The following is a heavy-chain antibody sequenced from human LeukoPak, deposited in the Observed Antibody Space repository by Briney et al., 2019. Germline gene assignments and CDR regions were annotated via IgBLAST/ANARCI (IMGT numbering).Heavy chain of an antibody. J-gene: IGHJ5*02. CDR2: ITPVIETA. Sequence: SVKVSCKTSGGTFLSHTFSWVRQAPGKGLEWVGKITPVIETANYAQTFQDRVSIYADKSTTTVYMDLSGLRPDDTAVYYCARVNLRGSNYNWFDPWGQGTRVTVSS. D-gene: IGHD3-10*01. V-gene: IGHV1-69*08. CDR3: ARVNLRGSNYNWFDP. CDR1: GGTFLSHT.